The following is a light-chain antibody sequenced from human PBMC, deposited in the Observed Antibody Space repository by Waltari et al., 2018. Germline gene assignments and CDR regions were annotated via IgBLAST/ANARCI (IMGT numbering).Light chain of an antibody. Sequence: EIVMTQSPATLSVSPGDRATLSCRSSQTISSNLAWYQQRPGQAPRLLIYGASNRATGSPARFSGSGSGTEFTRTISSLQSEDFAVYYCQQYNNWHPLVTFGPGTKVDMK. CDR1: QTISSN. CDR2: GAS. CDR3: QQYNNWHPLVT. J-gene: IGKJ3*01. V-gene: IGKV3D-15*01.